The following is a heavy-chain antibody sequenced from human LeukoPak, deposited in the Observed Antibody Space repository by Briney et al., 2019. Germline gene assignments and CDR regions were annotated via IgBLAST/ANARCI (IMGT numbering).Heavy chain of an antibody. Sequence: GASVKVSCKASGYTFTGYYMHWVRQAPGQGLEWMGWINPNSGGTNYAQKFKGRVTITADESTSTAYMELSSLRSEDTAVYYCARDQGVAVAGTGWPNWFDPWGQGTLVTVSS. CDR1: GYTFTGYY. CDR3: ARDQGVAVAGTGWPNWFDP. J-gene: IGHJ5*02. V-gene: IGHV1-2*02. D-gene: IGHD6-19*01. CDR2: INPNSGGT.